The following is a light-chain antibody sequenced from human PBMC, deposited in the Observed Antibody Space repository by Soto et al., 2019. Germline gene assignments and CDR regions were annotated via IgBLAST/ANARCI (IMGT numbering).Light chain of an antibody. CDR2: EVT. Sequence: QSALTQPASVSGSPGQSITISCTGTSSDVGGYNFVSWYQQYPGKAPKLIIYEVTDRPSGVSNRFSGSKSGSTAFLTISGLQAEDEADYYCSSYTRRNTLAFGGGTKVTVL. CDR3: SSYTRRNTLA. V-gene: IGLV2-14*01. CDR1: SSDVGGYNF. J-gene: IGLJ2*01.